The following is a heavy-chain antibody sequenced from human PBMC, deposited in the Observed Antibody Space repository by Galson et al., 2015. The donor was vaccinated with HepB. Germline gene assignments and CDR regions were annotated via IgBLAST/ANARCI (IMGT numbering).Heavy chain of an antibody. J-gene: IGHJ2*01. V-gene: IGHV4-59*01. Sequence: SETLSLTCTVSGGSISSYFWSWIRQSPGKGLEWIGYIHYSGSTNYNPSLKSRLTISVDTSKNQFSLKLRSVTAPDTAVYYCARRGLRCGGDCYLLDLWGRGTLVTVSS. D-gene: IGHD2-21*02. CDR3: ARRGLRCGGDCYLLDL. CDR2: IHYSGST. CDR1: GGSISSYF.